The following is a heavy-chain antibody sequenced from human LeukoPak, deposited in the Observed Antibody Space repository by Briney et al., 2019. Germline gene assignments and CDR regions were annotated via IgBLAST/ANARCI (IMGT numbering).Heavy chain of an antibody. Sequence: GSLRLSCAASGLTASHNVNNAMSWVRHAPGQGLEWVSAITSGGAPRYADSVKGRFTISRDNSKNTLYLQMNSLRAEDTAQYFCARDPNGDYIGAFEFWGRGTVVTVSS. CDR3: ARDPNGDYIGAFEF. D-gene: IGHD4-17*01. CDR1: GLTASHNVNNA. J-gene: IGHJ3*01. CDR2: ITSGGAP. V-gene: IGHV3-23*01.